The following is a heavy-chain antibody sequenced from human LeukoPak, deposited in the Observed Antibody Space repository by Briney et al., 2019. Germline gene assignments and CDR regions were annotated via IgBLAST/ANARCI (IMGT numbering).Heavy chain of an antibody. V-gene: IGHV3-30*03. Sequence: GRSLRLSCAASGFTFSSYGMHWVRQAPGKGLEWVAVISYDGSNKYYADSVKGRFTISRDNAKNSLYLQMNSLRAEDTAVYYCARAVASNWFDPWGQGTLVTVSS. CDR2: ISYDGSNK. CDR1: GFTFSSYG. J-gene: IGHJ5*02. CDR3: ARAVASNWFDP. D-gene: IGHD6-19*01.